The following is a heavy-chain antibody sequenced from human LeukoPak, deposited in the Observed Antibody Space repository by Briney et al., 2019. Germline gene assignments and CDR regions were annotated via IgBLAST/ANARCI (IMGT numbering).Heavy chain of an antibody. CDR1: GFTFSSYG. CDR3: AKQGPIVVVPVTYYFDY. Sequence: GGSLRLSCAASGFTFSSYGMHWVRQAPGKGLEWEAFIWYDGSNKYYADSVKGRFTISRDNSKNTLYLQMNSLRAEDTAAYYCAKQGPIVVVPVTYYFDYWGQGTLVTVSS. V-gene: IGHV3-30*02. CDR2: IWYDGSNK. D-gene: IGHD3-22*01. J-gene: IGHJ4*02.